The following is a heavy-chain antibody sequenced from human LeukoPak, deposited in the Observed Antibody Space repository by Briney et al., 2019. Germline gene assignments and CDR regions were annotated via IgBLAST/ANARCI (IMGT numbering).Heavy chain of an antibody. V-gene: IGHV5-51*01. D-gene: IGHD3-22*01. J-gene: IGHJ3*02. CDR3: ARHLSYEYYYDSSGYLGAFDI. Sequence: KAGESLKTSCKGSGYSFTSYWIGWVRQMPGKGLEWMGIIYPGDSDTRYSPSFQGQVTISADKSISTAYLQWSSLKASDTAMYYCARHLSYEYYYDSSGYLGAFDIWGQGTMVTVSS. CDR1: GYSFTSYW. CDR2: IYPGDSDT.